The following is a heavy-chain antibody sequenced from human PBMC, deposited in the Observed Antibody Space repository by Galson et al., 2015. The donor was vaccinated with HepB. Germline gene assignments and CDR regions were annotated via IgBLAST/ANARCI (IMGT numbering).Heavy chain of an antibody. CDR2: MWSDGSNK. CDR3: AREGKDGSGTYLDY. CDR1: GFDFNNCG. V-gene: IGHV3-33*01. D-gene: IGHD3-10*01. J-gene: IGHJ4*02. Sequence: SLRLSCAASGFDFNNCGMHWVRQAPGKGPEWVAVMWSDGSNKLYADSVKGRFTISRDNSNNTLYLQMNSPGAEDTAVYYCAREGKDGSGTYLDYWGQGTPVTVSS.